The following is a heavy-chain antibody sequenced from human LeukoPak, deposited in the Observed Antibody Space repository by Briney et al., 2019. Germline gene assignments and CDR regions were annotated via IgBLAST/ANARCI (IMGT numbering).Heavy chain of an antibody. CDR2: ISGSGGST. Sequence: GGSLRLSCAASGFTFSSYAMSGVRQAPGKGLEWVSAISGSGGSTYYADSVKGRFTISRDNSKNTLYLQMNSLRAEDTAVYYCAKDDYYDSSATRGYYWGQGTLVTVSS. CDR3: AKDDYYDSSATRGYY. CDR1: GFTFSSYA. V-gene: IGHV3-23*01. J-gene: IGHJ4*02. D-gene: IGHD3-22*01.